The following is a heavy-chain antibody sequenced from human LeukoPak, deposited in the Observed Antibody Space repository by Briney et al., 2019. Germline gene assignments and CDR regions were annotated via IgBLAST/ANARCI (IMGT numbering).Heavy chain of an antibody. V-gene: IGHV3-21*01. J-gene: IGHJ4*02. D-gene: IGHD2-15*01. Sequence: PGGSLRLSCAASGFTFSSYYMNWVRQAPGKGLEWVSSISRSTNHTYYADSLKGRFTISRDNAKNSLYLQMNSLRAEDTAVYYCAGVSFADGGYFDYWGQGSLVTVSS. CDR3: AGVSFADGGYFDY. CDR1: GFTFSSYY. CDR2: ISRSTNHT.